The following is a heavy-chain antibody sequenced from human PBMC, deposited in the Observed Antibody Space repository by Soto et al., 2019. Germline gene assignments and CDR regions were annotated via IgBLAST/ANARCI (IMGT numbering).Heavy chain of an antibody. V-gene: IGHV4-34*01. J-gene: IGHJ6*02. Sequence: PSETLSLTCAVYGGSFSGYYWSWIRQPPGKGLEWIGEINHSGSTNYNPSLKSRVTISVDTSKNQFSLKLSSVTAADTAVYYCARRGYDFWSGYYPNYYYYGMDVWGQGTTVTVSS. CDR1: GGSFSGYY. CDR3: ARRGYDFWSGYYPNYYYYGMDV. CDR2: INHSGST. D-gene: IGHD3-3*01.